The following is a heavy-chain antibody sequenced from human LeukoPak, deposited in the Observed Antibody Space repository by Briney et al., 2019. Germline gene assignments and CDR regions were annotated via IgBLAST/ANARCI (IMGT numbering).Heavy chain of an antibody. D-gene: IGHD3-9*01. CDR2: ISGSGCST. J-gene: IGHJ3*02. Sequence: PGGSLRLSCAASGFTFSSYAMSWVRQAPGKGLEWVSAISGSGCSTYYADSVKGRFTISRDNSKNTLYLQMNSLRAEDTGVYYCAKTVLRYSTGDAFDIWGQGTTVTVSS. CDR3: AKTVLRYSTGDAFDI. V-gene: IGHV3-23*01. CDR1: GFTFSSYA.